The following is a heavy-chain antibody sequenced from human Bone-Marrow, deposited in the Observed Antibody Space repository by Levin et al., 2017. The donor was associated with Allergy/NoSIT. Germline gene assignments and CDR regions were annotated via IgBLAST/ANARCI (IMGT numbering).Heavy chain of an antibody. J-gene: IGHJ3*02. CDR2: IWFDGSKS. D-gene: IGHD3-3*01. CDR3: GKDPHLGSHYYEISRDAFDI. CDR1: GFTFERFA. V-gene: IGHV3-33*03. Sequence: GESLKISCTASGFTFERFAMTWVRQAPGKGLEWLAVIWFDGSKSYYADSVKGRFTVSRDNSRNIVYLQMNALTGEDTAVYFCGKDPHLGSHYYEISRDAFDIWGQGTMVTVSA.